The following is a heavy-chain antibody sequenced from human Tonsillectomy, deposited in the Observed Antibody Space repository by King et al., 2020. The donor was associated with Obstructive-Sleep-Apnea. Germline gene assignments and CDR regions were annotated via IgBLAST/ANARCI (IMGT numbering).Heavy chain of an antibody. CDR3: VRDRVTLIRGGEFDY. D-gene: IGHD3-10*01. V-gene: IGHV3-21*01. CDR2: IGSGSGYI. J-gene: IGHJ4*02. Sequence: VQLVESGGGLVKPGGSLRLSCAASGFTFSRHSMNWVRQAPGKGLEWVALIGSGSGYIYYADSVKGRFTISRDNAKTSLYLQMNSLRAEDTAVYFCVRDRVTLIRGGEFDYWGQGILVTVSS. CDR1: GFTFSRHS.